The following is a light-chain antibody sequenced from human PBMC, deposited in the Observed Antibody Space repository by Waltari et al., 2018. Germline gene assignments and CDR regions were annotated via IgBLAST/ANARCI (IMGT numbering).Light chain of an antibody. J-gene: IGLJ2*01. CDR2: DDS. CDR3: QVWDNTIDHVL. V-gene: IGLV3-21*02. CDR1: NIGDRS. Sequence: SYVLTQPPSVSVAPGQTATITFGGNNIGDRSVHWYQQRPGLSPVLVAYDDSARPAGLSGRISASTSPNTATLTISGVEGGDEADYYCQVWDNTIDHVLFGGGTKLTVL.